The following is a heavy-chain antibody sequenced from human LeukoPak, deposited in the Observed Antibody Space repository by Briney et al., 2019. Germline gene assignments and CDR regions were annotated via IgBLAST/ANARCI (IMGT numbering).Heavy chain of an antibody. CDR1: GFNFRDYG. CDR2: ITASARTT. J-gene: IGHJ4*02. D-gene: IGHD6-19*01. Sequence: GGSLRLSCEASGFNFRDYGMNWVRQAPGKGLEWVSGITASARTTYYADSVKGRFTIYRDNSKNTLSLQMSSLRAEDTAVYYCAKDLDGSGMYGGTDSWGQGTPVTVSS. V-gene: IGHV3-23*01. CDR3: AKDLDGSGMYGGTDS.